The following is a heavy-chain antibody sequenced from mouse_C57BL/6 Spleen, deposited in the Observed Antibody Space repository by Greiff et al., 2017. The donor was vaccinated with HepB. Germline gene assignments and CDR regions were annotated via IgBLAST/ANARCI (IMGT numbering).Heavy chain of an antibody. V-gene: IGHV1-72*01. D-gene: IGHD2-4*01. CDR3: ARSYYDYGDWYFDV. CDR1: GYTFTSYW. CDR2: IDPNSGGT. J-gene: IGHJ1*03. Sequence: QVQLKQPGAELVKPGASVKLSCKASGYTFTSYWMHWVKQRPGRGLEWIGRIDPNSGGTKYNEKFKSKATLTVDKPSSTAYMQLSSLTSEDSAVYYCARSYYDYGDWYFDVWGTGTTVTVSS.